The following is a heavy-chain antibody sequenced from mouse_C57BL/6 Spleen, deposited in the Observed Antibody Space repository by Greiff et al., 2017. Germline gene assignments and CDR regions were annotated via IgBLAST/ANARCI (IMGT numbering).Heavy chain of an antibody. CDR3: AREGDRAWFAY. V-gene: IGHV1-54*01. J-gene: IGHJ3*01. D-gene: IGHD2-13*01. CDR1: GYAFTNYL. Sequence: QVQLQQSGAELVRPGTSVKVSCKASGYAFTNYLIEWVKQRPGQGLEWIGVINPRSGGTNYHEKFKGKATLTADKSSCTAYMMLSSLTSEDSAVSFCAREGDRAWFAYWGQGTLVTVSA. CDR2: INPRSGGT.